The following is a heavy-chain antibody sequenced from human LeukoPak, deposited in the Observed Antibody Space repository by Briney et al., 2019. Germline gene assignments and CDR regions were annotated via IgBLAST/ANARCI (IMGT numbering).Heavy chain of an antibody. J-gene: IGHJ3*02. V-gene: IGHV3-21*01. CDR1: GFTFSSYS. CDR3: AKAPTYYYDSSGYPDAFDI. D-gene: IGHD3-22*01. Sequence: PGGSLRLSCAASGFTFSSYSMNWVRQAPGKGLEWVSSISSSSSYIYYADSVKGRFTISRDNAKNSLYLQMNSLRAEDTAVYYCAKAPTYYYDSSGYPDAFDIWGQGTMVTVSS. CDR2: ISSSSSYI.